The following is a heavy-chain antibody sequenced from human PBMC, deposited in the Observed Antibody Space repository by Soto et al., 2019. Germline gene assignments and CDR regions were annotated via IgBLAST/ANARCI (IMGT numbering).Heavy chain of an antibody. CDR3: VKGYYVWSYAFDI. CDR1: GFTFSSYA. V-gene: IGHV3-64D*08. J-gene: IGHJ3*02. CDR2: ISSKGGST. Sequence: GGSLRLSCSASGFTFSSYAMHWVRQAPGKGLEYVSAISSKGGSTYYADSVKGRFTISRDNSKNTLYLQMSSLRAEDTAVYYCVKGYYVWSYAFDIWGQGTMVTVSS. D-gene: IGHD3-16*01.